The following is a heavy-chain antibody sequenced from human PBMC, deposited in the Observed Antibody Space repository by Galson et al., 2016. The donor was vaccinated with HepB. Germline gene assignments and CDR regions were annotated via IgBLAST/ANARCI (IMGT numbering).Heavy chain of an antibody. V-gene: IGHV3-48*02. Sequence: SLRLSCAASGFTFSVSASNWVRQAPGKGLEWVSYITSTSTTIYYADSVKGRFTISRDNAKNSLYLQMNSLRDDDTAVYYCAKVGKSGWYVLWGQGTMVTVSS. CDR3: AKVGKSGWYVL. J-gene: IGHJ5*02. CDR2: ITSTSTTI. CDR1: GFTFSVSA. D-gene: IGHD1-26*01.